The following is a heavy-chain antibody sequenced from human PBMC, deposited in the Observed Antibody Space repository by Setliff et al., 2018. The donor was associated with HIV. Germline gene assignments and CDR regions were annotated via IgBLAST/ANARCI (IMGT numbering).Heavy chain of an antibody. D-gene: IGHD3-22*01. CDR2: IYYSGSA. V-gene: IGHV4-59*01. J-gene: IGHJ4*02. Sequence: SETLSLTCTVSGGSISSYYWSWIRQPPGKGLEWIGYIYYSGSANYNPSLKSRVTISVDTSKNQFSLKLTSVTAADTAVYYCARGRPDDSVGFGYWGQGTLVTVSS. CDR1: GGSISSYY. CDR3: ARGRPDDSVGFGY.